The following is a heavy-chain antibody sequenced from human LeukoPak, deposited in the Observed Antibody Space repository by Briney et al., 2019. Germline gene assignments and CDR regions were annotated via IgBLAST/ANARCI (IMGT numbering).Heavy chain of an antibody. V-gene: IGHV1-2*02. CDR1: GYTFTGYY. Sequence: ASVKVSCKASGYTFTGYYMHWVRQAPGQGLEGMGWINPNSGGTNYAQKFQGRVTMTRDTSISTAYMELSRLRSDDTAVYYCASAQAVGEMATIAAFWYWGQGTLVTVSS. CDR2: INPNSGGT. CDR3: ASAQAVGEMATIAAFWY. D-gene: IGHD5-24*01. J-gene: IGHJ4*02.